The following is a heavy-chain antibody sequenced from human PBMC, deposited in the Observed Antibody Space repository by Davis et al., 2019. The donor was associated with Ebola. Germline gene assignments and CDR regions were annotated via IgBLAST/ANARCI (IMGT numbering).Heavy chain of an antibody. D-gene: IGHD7-27*01. CDR3: TSLTDPFDF. Sequence: HTGGSLRLSCVVSGLTFSKYSMHWVRRASGKGLVWVSRVSREGNSTAYADSVKGRFTISRDNAKNTLYLQMNSLRVEDTALYYSTSLTDPFDFWGRGTQVTVSS. J-gene: IGHJ4*02. CDR1: GLTFSKYS. V-gene: IGHV3-74*03. CDR2: VSREGNST.